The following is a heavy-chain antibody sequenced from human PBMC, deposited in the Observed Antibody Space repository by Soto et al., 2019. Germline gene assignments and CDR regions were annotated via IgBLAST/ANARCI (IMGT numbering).Heavy chain of an antibody. CDR3: ARDAYLGSGSYAY. CDR1: GFTFSSYG. Sequence: QVQLVESGGGVVQPGRSLRLSCAASGFTFSSYGMHWVRQAPGKGLEWVALIWYDGSNKNYADSVKGRFTISRDESKNTLYLRRKSLRAEDTSVYYWARDAYLGSGSYAYWGQGTLVTVSS. CDR2: IWYDGSNK. J-gene: IGHJ4*02. V-gene: IGHV3-33*01. D-gene: IGHD3-10*01.